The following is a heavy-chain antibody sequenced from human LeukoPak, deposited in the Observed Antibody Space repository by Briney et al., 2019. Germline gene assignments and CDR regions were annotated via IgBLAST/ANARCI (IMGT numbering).Heavy chain of an antibody. V-gene: IGHV3-21*01. CDR3: ASHKRKYFDY. CDR1: GFTFIGFN. Sequence: KPGGSLRPSCAASGFTFIGFNMNWVRQAPGKGLEWVSSISSSSSYIYYADSVKGRFTISRDNAKNSLYLQMNSLRAEDTAVYYCASHKRKYFDYWGQGTVVTVSS. J-gene: IGHJ4*02. D-gene: IGHD2-21*01. CDR2: ISSSSSYI.